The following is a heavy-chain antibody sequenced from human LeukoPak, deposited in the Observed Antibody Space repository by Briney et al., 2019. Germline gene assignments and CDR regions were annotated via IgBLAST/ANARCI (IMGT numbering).Heavy chain of an antibody. J-gene: IGHJ4*02. CDR3: AKSGGRGGYSYGYSHFVY. CDR1: GFIFDDYA. CDR2: ISWNSGGI. V-gene: IGHV3-9*01. Sequence: GGSLRLSCAASGFIFDDYAMHWVRQAPGKGLEWVSGISWNSGGIGYADSVKGRFTISRDNAKNSLYLQMNSLRAEDTALYYCAKSGGRGGYSYGYSHFVYWGQGTLVTVSS. D-gene: IGHD5-18*01.